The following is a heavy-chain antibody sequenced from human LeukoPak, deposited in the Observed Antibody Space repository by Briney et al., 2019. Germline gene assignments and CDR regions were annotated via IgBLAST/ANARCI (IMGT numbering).Heavy chain of an antibody. CDR3: ARHATGWNSFDH. CDR1: GFTFSTNY. Sequence: GGSLRLSCAVSGFTFSTNYMSWVRQAPGKGLEWVSGIYPADSTNYANSVRGRFIISRDTTDSTAYLQMNSLKDEDTAVYYCARHATGWNSFDHWGQGTLVTVSS. V-gene: IGHV3-66*04. CDR2: IYPADST. D-gene: IGHD6-19*01. J-gene: IGHJ4*02.